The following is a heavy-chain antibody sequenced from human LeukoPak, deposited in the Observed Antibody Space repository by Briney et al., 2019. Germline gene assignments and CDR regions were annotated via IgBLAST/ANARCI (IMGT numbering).Heavy chain of an antibody. Sequence: SETLSLTCTVSGGSISGSGYYWGWIRQPPGKGLEWIANIFYTGTTYYNPSLKSRVTISVDTSKNQFSLKLSSVTAADTAVYYCARDGTAMAFDYWGQGTLVTVSS. CDR2: IFYTGTT. D-gene: IGHD5-18*01. V-gene: IGHV4-39*07. J-gene: IGHJ4*02. CDR3: ARDGTAMAFDY. CDR1: GGSISGSGYY.